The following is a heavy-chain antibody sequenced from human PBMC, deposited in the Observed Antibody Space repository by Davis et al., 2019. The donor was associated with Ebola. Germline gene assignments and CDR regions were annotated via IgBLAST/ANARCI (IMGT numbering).Heavy chain of an antibody. CDR3: TSTGTTVVTPKDY. CDR1: GFTFSSYW. CDR2: IKQDGSEK. D-gene: IGHD4-23*01. V-gene: IGHV3-7*03. J-gene: IGHJ4*02. Sequence: GGSRLSCAASGFTFSSYWMSWVRQAPGKGLEWVANIKQDGSEKYYVDSVKGRFTISRDNAKNSLYLQMNSLKTEDTAVYYCTSTGTTVVTPKDYWGQGTLVTVSS.